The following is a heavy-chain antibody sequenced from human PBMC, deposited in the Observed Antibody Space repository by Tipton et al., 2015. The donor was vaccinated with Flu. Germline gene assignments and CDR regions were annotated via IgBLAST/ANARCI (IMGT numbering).Heavy chain of an antibody. CDR2: ITPSGGST. J-gene: IGHJ4*02. Sequence: RLVQSGAEVKKPGASVKISCKSAGYTFTTYHMHWVRQAPGQGLEWMGIITPSGGSTFYSQKFQGRVTMTRDTSTSTDYMELSSLRSEDTAVYYCARGSYGDLIDSWGQGTLVTVSS. CDR1: GYTFTTYH. V-gene: IGHV1-46*01. CDR3: ARGSYGDLIDS. D-gene: IGHD5-18*01.